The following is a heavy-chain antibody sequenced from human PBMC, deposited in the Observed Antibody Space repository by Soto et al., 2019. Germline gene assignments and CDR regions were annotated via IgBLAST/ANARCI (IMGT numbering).Heavy chain of an antibody. D-gene: IGHD4-4*01. Sequence: EVQLVESGGCLVQPGGSLRLSCAASGFTFRPVWMHWVRQVPGKGPVWVPRINSDGNSTSYADSVKGRFTISRDNAKNSLYLQMNSLRAEDTAVYYCARGSNHFDYWGQGTLVTVSS. J-gene: IGHJ4*02. V-gene: IGHV3-74*01. CDR3: ARGSNHFDY. CDR2: INSDGNST. CDR1: GFTFRPVW.